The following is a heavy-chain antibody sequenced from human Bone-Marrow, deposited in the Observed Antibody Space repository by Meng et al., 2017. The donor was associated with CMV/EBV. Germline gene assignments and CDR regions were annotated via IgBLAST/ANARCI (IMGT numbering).Heavy chain of an antibody. D-gene: IGHD4-23*01. CDR2: ISSSSSYI. Sequence: GESLKISCAASGFTFSSYSMNWVRQAPGKGLEWVSSISSSSSYIYYADSVKGRFTIFRDNAKNSLYLQMNSLRAEDTAVYYCARGRTVDWFDPWGQGTLVTVSS. J-gene: IGHJ5*02. CDR1: GFTFSSYS. V-gene: IGHV3-21*01. CDR3: ARGRTVDWFDP.